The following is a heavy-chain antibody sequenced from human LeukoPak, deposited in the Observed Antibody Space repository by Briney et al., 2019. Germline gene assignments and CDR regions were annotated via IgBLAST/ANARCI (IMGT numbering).Heavy chain of an antibody. Sequence: SETLSLTCTVSGGSISSYYWSWIRQPPGKGLEWIGYIYYSGSTNYNPSLKSRVTISVDTSKNQFSLKLSSVTAADTAVYYCARDSAGYYDFRSGSPYYYYYYMDVWGKGTTVTVSS. V-gene: IGHV4-59*01. D-gene: IGHD3-3*01. CDR1: GGSISSYY. CDR2: IYYSGST. J-gene: IGHJ6*03. CDR3: ARDSAGYYDFRSGSPYYYYYYMDV.